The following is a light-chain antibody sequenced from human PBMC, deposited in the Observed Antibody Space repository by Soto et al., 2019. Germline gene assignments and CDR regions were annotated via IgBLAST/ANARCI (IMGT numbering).Light chain of an antibody. CDR1: QSIRKS. CDR2: DAS. V-gene: IGKV3-11*01. J-gene: IGKJ5*01. Sequence: EIVLTQSQATLSLSPGERATLTCRAIQSIRKSLAWYQQKPGQAPRLLIYDASNRATGIPARFSGSGSGTDFTLTISSLEPEDFAVYYCQQRGEWPPGATFGQGTRLEI. CDR3: QQRGEWPPGAT.